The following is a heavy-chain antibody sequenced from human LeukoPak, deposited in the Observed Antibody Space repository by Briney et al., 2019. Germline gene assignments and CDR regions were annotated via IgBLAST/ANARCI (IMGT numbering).Heavy chain of an antibody. D-gene: IGHD4-23*01. Sequence: HPGGSLRLSCAASGFTLSDHYVDWVRQAPGKGLEWIGHTRTKIYTSTAEYVASVKGRFTMSRADSENSVFLQMNSLSAEDTGIYYCATLLHDGGIYHPFEFWGQGALVTVSS. CDR1: GFTLSDHY. V-gene: IGHV3-72*01. CDR3: ATLLHDGGIYHPFEF. CDR2: TRTKIYTSTA. J-gene: IGHJ4*02.